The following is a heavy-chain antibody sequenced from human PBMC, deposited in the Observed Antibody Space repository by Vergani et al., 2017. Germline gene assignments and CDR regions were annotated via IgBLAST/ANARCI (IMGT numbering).Heavy chain of an antibody. CDR2: IYHSGST. J-gene: IGHJ4*02. D-gene: IGHD3-16*01. V-gene: IGHV4-38-2*02. CDR3: ARENAKFTDFDY. CDR1: GYSISSGYY. Sequence: QVQLQESGPGLVKPSETLSLTCAVSGYSISSGYYWGWIRQPPGKGLEWIGSIYHSGSTYYNPSLKSRVTISVDTSKNQFSLKLSSVPAADTAVYYCARENAKFTDFDYWGQGTLVTVSS.